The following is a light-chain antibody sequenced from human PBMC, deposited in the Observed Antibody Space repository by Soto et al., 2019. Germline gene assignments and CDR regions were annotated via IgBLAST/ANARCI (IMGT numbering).Light chain of an antibody. CDR3: QQFGRSPRS. CDR2: GAS. V-gene: IGKV3-20*01. J-gene: IGKJ2*01. CDR1: QSVSSSY. Sequence: DIVLTQSPGTLSLSPGERATLSCRASQSVSSSYLAWYQQKPGQAPRLLIYGASSRATGIPDRFSGSGSGPDFTVTISRLEPEEFAVYYCQQFGRSPRSFGQGTKLAIK.